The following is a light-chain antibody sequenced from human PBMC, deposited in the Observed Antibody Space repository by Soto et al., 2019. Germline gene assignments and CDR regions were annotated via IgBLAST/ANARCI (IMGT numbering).Light chain of an antibody. CDR2: DAF. CDR1: QDSSKF. CDR3: QQYYDLPYT. V-gene: IGKV1-33*01. Sequence: DIQLTQSPSSLSASVGDRVTITCQATQDSSKFLNWYQHKPGKAPKLLIYDAFNLATGVPARFSGSGYVTHFTFTIYGLQPEDVGTYYCQQYYDLPYTFGQGTKLDIK. J-gene: IGKJ2*01.